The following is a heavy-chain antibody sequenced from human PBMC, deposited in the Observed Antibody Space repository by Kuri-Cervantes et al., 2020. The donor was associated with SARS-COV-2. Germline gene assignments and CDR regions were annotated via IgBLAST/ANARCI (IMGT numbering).Heavy chain of an antibody. J-gene: IGHJ4*02. CDR3: ARGSAWRAF. CDR2: LDTNGHT. CDR1: GASIDNSY. Sequence: SETLSLTCTVSGASIDNSYWSWIRQPPGKGLEWIGYLDTNGHTNYSPSLKPRVSMSVDRTSERFSLRLTSVTAADTAVYYCARGSAWRAFWGQGTLVTVSS. D-gene: IGHD3-10*01. V-gene: IGHV4-4*09.